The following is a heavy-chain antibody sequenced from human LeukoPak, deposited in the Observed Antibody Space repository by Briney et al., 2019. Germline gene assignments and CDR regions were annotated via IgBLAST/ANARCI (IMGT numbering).Heavy chain of an antibody. J-gene: IGHJ4*02. CDR2: ISYDGSNK. D-gene: IGHD3-10*01. Sequence: GGSLRLSCAASGFTFSSYGMHWVRQAPGKGLEWVAVISYDGSNKYYADSVKGRFTISRDNSKNTLYLQMNSLRAEDTAVYYCAKGTMVRGVPFDYWGQGTLVTVSS. V-gene: IGHV3-30*18. CDR1: GFTFSSYG. CDR3: AKGTMVRGVPFDY.